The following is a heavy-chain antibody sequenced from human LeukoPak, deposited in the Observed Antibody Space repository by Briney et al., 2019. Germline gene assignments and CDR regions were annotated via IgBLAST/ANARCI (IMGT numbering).Heavy chain of an antibody. CDR2: ISGSGVST. Sequence: GGSLRLSCAASGFTFSSYAMSWVRQAPGKGLEGVSAISGSGVSTYYADSVKGRFTISRDNSKNTLYMQMNSLRAEDTAVYYCAKAPRSTVTTVPFDYWGQGTLVTVSS. V-gene: IGHV3-23*01. CDR3: AKAPRSTVTTVPFDY. CDR1: GFTFSSYA. D-gene: IGHD4-17*01. J-gene: IGHJ4*02.